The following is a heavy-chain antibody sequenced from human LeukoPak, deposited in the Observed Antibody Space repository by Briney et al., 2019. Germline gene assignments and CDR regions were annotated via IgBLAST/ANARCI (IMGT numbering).Heavy chain of an antibody. D-gene: IGHD1-26*01. Sequence: PGGSLRLSCAASGFTFDDYAMHWVRQAPGKGLEWVSGISWNSGSIGYADAVKGRFTISRDNAKNSLYLQMNSLRAEDPALYYCAKAGGIVGATISDYWGQGTLVTVSS. CDR2: ISWNSGSI. CDR3: AKAGGIVGATISDY. CDR1: GFTFDDYA. V-gene: IGHV3-9*01. J-gene: IGHJ4*02.